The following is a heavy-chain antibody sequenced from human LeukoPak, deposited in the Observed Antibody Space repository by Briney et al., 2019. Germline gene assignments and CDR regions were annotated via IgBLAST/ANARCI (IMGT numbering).Heavy chain of an antibody. CDR2: ISSSSSYI. Sequence: GGSLRLSCAASGFTFSSYSMNWVRQAPGKGLEWVSSISSSSSYIYYADSVKGRFTISRDNAKNSLYLQMNSLRAEDTAVYYCAMQDMEPPYYFDYWGQGTLVTVSS. CDR1: GFTFSSYS. V-gene: IGHV3-21*01. D-gene: IGHD2-15*01. CDR3: AMQDMEPPYYFDY. J-gene: IGHJ4*02.